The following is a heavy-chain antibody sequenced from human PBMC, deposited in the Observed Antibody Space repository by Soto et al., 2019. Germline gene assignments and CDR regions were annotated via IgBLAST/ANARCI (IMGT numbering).Heavy chain of an antibody. D-gene: IGHD3-22*01. CDR1: GFSLSSSGVG. J-gene: IGHJ6*02. V-gene: IGHV2-5*02. CDR2: IYWDDDK. CDR3: AHVIVVRGIDV. Sequence: QITLKESGPTLVKPTQTLTLTCTFSGFSLSSSGVGVGWIRQPPGKALDWLALIYWDDDKRYSPSLKSRLTISKDTSKNPVVLTMTNVDPVDTATYYCAHVIVVRGIDVWGQGTTVTVSS.